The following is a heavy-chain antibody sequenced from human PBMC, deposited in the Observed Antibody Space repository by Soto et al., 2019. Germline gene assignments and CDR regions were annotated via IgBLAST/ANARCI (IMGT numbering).Heavy chain of an antibody. CDR3: ARPGRAPTYYYDSSGYFAY. Sequence: SETLSLTCAVYGGSFSGYYWSWIRQPPGKGLEWIGEINHSGSTNYNPSLKSRVTISVDTSKNQFSLKLSSVTAADTAVYYCARPGRAPTYYYDSSGYFAYWGQGTLVTVSS. CDR2: INHSGST. D-gene: IGHD3-22*01. CDR1: GGSFSGYY. J-gene: IGHJ4*02. V-gene: IGHV4-34*01.